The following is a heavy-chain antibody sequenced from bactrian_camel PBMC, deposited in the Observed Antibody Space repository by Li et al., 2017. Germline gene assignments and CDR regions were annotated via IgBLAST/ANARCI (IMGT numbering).Heavy chain of an antibody. CDR1: GSTHSKNS. V-gene: IGHV3S54*01. CDR2: IYTGGTSTFGQSQ. Sequence: VQLVESGGGSVQAGGSLRLSCAASGSTHSKNSNCMAWFRRPPGKEREGVAGIYTGGTSTFGQSQYYSDSVKGRFTISRDSAKSAVFLEMNMLKPEDTGKYYCAADSAPGLVTMSFCWGQGTQVTVS. CDR3: AADSAPGLVTMSFC. J-gene: IGHJ4*01. D-gene: IGHD4*01.